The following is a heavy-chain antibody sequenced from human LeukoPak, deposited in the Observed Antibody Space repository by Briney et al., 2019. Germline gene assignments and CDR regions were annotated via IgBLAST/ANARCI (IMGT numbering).Heavy chain of an antibody. V-gene: IGHV3-30*18. D-gene: IGHD2-15*01. CDR2: ISYDGSNK. CDR3: AKEAGVVVVVASTFAFDY. J-gene: IGHJ4*02. CDR1: GFTFSSYG. Sequence: GGSLRLSCAASGFTFSSYGMHWVRQAPGKGLEWVAVISYDGSNKYYADSMKGRFTISRDNSKNTLYLQMNSLRAEDTAVYYCAKEAGVVVVVASTFAFDYWGQGTLVTVSS.